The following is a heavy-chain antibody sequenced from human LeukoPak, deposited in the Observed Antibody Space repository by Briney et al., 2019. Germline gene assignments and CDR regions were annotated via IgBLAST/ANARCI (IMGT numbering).Heavy chain of an antibody. CDR1: GFNPRDYW. CDR2: LGTDGTYT. V-gene: IGHV3-74*01. J-gene: IGHJ5*02. D-gene: IGHD4-11*01. Sequence: PGGSLRLSCAASGFNPRDYWVHWVRQAPGKGLVWVSRLGTDGTYTNYADSVKGRFTISRDNAKNTLYLQMDSLRAEDTAFYYCVRDPSNSGNWFDLWGQGTLVTVSS. CDR3: VRDPSNSGNWFDL.